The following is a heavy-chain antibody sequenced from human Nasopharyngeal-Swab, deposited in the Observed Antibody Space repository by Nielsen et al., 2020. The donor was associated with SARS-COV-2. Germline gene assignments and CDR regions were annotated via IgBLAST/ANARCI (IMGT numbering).Heavy chain of an antibody. J-gene: IGHJ6*02. V-gene: IGHV4-59*08. D-gene: IGHD3-3*01. CDR1: TGSFSDYY. Sequence: SETLSLTCAVYTGSFSDYYWSWIRQPPGKGLEWIGSIYYSGSTNYNPSLKSRVTISVDTSKNQFSLKLSSVTAADTAVYYCARRGFWSGYYRMDVWGQGTTVTVSS. CDR2: IYYSGST. CDR3: ARRGFWSGYYRMDV.